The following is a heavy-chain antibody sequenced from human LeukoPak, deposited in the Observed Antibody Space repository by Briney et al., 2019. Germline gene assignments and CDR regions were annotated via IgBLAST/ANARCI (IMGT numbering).Heavy chain of an antibody. Sequence: PGGSLRLSCAASGFTVSSNFMSWVRQAPGKGLEWVSVIYSGGSTYYADSVKGRFTISRDNSKNTLYLQMNSLRAEDTAVYYCARSRYSGSAVYWGQGTLVTVSS. CDR3: ARSRYSGSAVY. CDR1: GFTVSSNF. J-gene: IGHJ4*02. CDR2: IYSGGST. D-gene: IGHD1-26*01. V-gene: IGHV3-66*01.